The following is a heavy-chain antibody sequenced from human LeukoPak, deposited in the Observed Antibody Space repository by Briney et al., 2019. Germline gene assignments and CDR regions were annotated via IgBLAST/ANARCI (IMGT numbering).Heavy chain of an antibody. CDR3: ARHSIVGQWLVPFDY. Sequence: TSETLSLTCTVSGGSISSSSYYWGWIRQPPGKGLEWIGNIYYSGSTYYNPSLKSRVTISVDTSKNQFSLKLSSVTAADTAVYYCARHSIVGQWLVPFDYWGQGTLVTVSS. D-gene: IGHD6-19*01. CDR2: IYYSGST. J-gene: IGHJ4*02. V-gene: IGHV4-39*01. CDR1: GGSISSSSYY.